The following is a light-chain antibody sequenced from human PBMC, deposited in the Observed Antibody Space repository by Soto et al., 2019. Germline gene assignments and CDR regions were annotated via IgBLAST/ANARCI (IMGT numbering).Light chain of an antibody. Sequence: DIQMTQSPSSLSASVGDRVTITCRASQSISSYLNWYQQKPGKAPKLLIYAASSLQSGVPSRFSGSGSGTDLTLTISSLQPEDFATYYCQQSYSTPRGTFGQGTRLEIK. J-gene: IGKJ5*01. V-gene: IGKV1-39*01. CDR1: QSISSY. CDR2: AAS. CDR3: QQSYSTPRGT.